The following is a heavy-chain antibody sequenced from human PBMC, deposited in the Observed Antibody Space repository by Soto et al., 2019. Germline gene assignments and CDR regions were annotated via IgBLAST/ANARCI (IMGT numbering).Heavy chain of an antibody. CDR1: GDTLTELS. D-gene: IGHD6-6*01. J-gene: IGHJ6*02. Sequence: ASVKVSCKGSGDTLTELSMHWVRQAPGKGLKWMGGFDPEDGETNYAQKFEGGVTMTEDTSTDTAYMELSSLRSEDTAVYYCATTGGAARPDFNYYYGMDVWGQGTTVTVSS. V-gene: IGHV1-24*01. CDR3: ATTGGAARPDFNYYYGMDV. CDR2: FDPEDGET.